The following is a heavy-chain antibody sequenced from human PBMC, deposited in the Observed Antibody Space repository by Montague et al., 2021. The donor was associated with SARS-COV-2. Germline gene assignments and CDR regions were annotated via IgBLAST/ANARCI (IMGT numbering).Heavy chain of an antibody. CDR1: GGSISSGSYY. CDR3: ARQLAGFWSGYFDY. V-gene: IGHV4-61*02. CDR2: MYTSGST. J-gene: IGHJ4*02. D-gene: IGHD3-3*01. Sequence: TRSLTCTVSGGSISSGSYYWSWIRQPAGKGLEWIGRMYTSGSTNYNPSLKSRVTISVDTPKNQFSLKLSSVTAADTAVYYCARQLAGFWSGYFDYWGQGTLVTVSS.